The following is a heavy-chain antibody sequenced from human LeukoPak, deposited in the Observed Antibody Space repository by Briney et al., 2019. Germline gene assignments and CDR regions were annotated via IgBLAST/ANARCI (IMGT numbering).Heavy chain of an antibody. D-gene: IGHD3-3*01. CDR3: AKSTYYDFWSGYRSYYYMDV. CDR2: IIPIFGTA. V-gene: IGHV1-69*05. Sequence: SVTVSCQASGGTFSSYAISWVRQAPGQGLEWMGGIIPIFGTANYAQKFQGRVTITTDESTSTAYMELSSLRSEDTAVYYCAKSTYYDFWSGYRSYYYMDVWGKGTTVTVSS. J-gene: IGHJ6*03. CDR1: GGTFSSYA.